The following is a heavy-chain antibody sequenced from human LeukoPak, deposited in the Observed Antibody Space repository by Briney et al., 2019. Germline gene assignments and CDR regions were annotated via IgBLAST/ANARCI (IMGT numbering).Heavy chain of an antibody. CDR3: ARLMIVVVTDYYYFDY. CDR1: GGSISSSSYY. Sequence: SETLSLTCTVSGGSISSSSYYWGWIRQPPGKGLEWIGRIYYSGSTYYNPSLKSRVTISVDTSKNQFSLKLSSVTAADTAVYYCARLMIVVVTDYYYFDYWGQGTLVTVSS. CDR2: IYYSGST. V-gene: IGHV4-39*07. D-gene: IGHD3-22*01. J-gene: IGHJ4*02.